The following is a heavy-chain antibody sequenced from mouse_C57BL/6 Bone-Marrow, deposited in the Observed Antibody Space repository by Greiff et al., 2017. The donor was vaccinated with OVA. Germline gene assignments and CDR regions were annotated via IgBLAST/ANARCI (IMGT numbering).Heavy chain of an antibody. D-gene: IGHD1-1*01. J-gene: IGHJ2*01. Sequence: QVQLQQPGAELVKPGASVKMSCKASGYTFTSYWITWVKQRPGQGLEWIGDIYPGSGSTNYNEKFKGKATFTADTSSNTAYMQLSSLTTEDSAIYYCARHFDYYGSSQYYFDYWGQGTTLTVSS. CDR2: IYPGSGST. CDR1: GYTFTSYW. V-gene: IGHV1-55*01. CDR3: ARHFDYYGSSQYYFDY.